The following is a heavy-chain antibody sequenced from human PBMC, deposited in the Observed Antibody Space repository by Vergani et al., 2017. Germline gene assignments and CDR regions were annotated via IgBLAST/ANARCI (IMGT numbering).Heavy chain of an antibody. Sequence: QVQLQESGPGLVKPSQTLSLTCTVSGGSFSGYYWSWIRQPPGKGLEWIGEINHSGSTNYNPSLKSRVTISVDTSKNQFSLKLSSVTAADTAVYYCARISTVTTFYYYYGMDVWGQGTTVTVSS. CDR3: ARISTVTTFYYYYGMDV. V-gene: IGHV4-34*09. CDR2: INHSGST. CDR1: GGSFSGYY. D-gene: IGHD4-17*01. J-gene: IGHJ6*02.